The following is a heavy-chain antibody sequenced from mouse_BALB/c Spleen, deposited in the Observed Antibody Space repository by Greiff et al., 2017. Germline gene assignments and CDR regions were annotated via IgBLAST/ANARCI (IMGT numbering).Heavy chain of an antibody. CDR3: ARARSGYYYGSSSSFDY. CDR2: FSSGGST. CDR1: GFTFSSYA. D-gene: IGHD1-1*01. J-gene: IGHJ2*01. V-gene: IGHV5-6-5*01. Sequence: EVMLVESGGGLVKPGGSLKLSCAASGFTFSSYAMSWVRQTPEKRLEWVASFSSGGSTYYPDSVKGRFTISIDNARNILYLQMSSLRSEDTALYYCARARSGYYYGSSSSFDYWGQGTTLTVSS.